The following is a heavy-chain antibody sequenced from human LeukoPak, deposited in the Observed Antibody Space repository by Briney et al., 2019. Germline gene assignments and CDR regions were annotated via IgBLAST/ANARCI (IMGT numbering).Heavy chain of an antibody. CDR2: IIPAFGKA. V-gene: IGHV1-69*13. D-gene: IGHD6-19*01. J-gene: IGHJ5*01. CDR3: AKGGSYTTGWYADS. CDR1: GGSFSDYD. Sequence: SVKVSCKASGGSFSDYDIAWVRQAPGQGLEWMGGIIPAFGKADYAEKFRDRITITADETTSTAYMELRSLTSEDTAVYYCAKGGSYTTGWYADSWGQGTQVAVSS.